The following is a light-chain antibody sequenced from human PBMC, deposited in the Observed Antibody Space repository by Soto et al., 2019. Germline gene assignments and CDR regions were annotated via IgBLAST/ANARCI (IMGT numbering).Light chain of an antibody. V-gene: IGKV1-5*03. CDR2: KAS. CDR1: QTISSW. J-gene: IGKJ1*01. CDR3: QNYNSYSEA. Sequence: DIQMTQSPSTLSASVVDTFTVTCRASQTISSWLAWYQQKPGKAPKLLIYKASTLKSGVPSRFSGSGSGTEFTLTISSLQPDDFATYYCQNYNSYSEACGQGTKGDIK.